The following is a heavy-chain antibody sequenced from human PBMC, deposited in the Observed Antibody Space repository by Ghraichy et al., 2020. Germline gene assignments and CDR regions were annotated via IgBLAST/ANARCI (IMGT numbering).Heavy chain of an antibody. J-gene: IGHJ4*02. V-gene: IGHV1-69*13. CDR1: GGTFSSYA. CDR3: AREGTYEPLIYYFDY. D-gene: IGHD3-22*01. CDR2: IIPIFGTA. Sequence: SVKGSCKASGGTFSSYAISWVRQAPGQGLEWMGGIIPIFGTANYAKKFQGRVTITADESTSTAYMELSSLISEDTAVYYSAREGTYEPLIYYFDYLGQGTLVTVSS.